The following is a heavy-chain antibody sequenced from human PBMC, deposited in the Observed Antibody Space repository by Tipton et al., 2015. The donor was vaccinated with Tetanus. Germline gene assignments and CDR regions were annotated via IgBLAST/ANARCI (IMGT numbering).Heavy chain of an antibody. CDR3: ARESITIFGVVSIDY. J-gene: IGHJ4*02. V-gene: IGHV4-4*02. CDR2: IYHSGTT. Sequence: SLRLSCAVSGGSIRSSNWWSWVRQTPGKGLEWIGEIYHSGTTNYNPSLKSQVTMSVDNSKNQFSLKLNSVTAADTAMYYCARESITIFGVVSIDYWGQGTLVTVSS. CDR1: GGSIRSSNW. D-gene: IGHD3-3*01.